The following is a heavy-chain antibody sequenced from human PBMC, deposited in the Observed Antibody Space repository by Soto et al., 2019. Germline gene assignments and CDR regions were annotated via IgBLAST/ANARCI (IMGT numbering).Heavy chain of an antibody. CDR2: ISYDGSNK. J-gene: IGHJ4*02. Sequence: GGSLRLSCAASGFTFSSYGMHWVRQAPGKGLEWVAVISYDGSNKYYADSVKGRFTISRDNSKNTLYLQMNSLRAEDTAVYYCAKDRPKLYYYDSSGYPYWGQGTLVTVSS. V-gene: IGHV3-30*18. CDR3: AKDRPKLYYYDSSGYPY. CDR1: GFTFSSYG. D-gene: IGHD3-22*01.